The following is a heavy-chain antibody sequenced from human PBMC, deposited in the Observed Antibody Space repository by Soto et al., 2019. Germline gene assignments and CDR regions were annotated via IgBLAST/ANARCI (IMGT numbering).Heavy chain of an antibody. D-gene: IGHD3-3*02. CDR3: ARGAFHNYYVDS. Sequence: EVQLVESGGDSVQPGGSLRLSCAASGFTFSTYWMHWVRQAPGEGLVWVSRIKGDGSSTSSADCVEGRFTISRDNAKNTVYLHMNSLRADDTAVYYCARGAFHNYYVDSWGQGTLVTVSS. CDR2: IKGDGSST. J-gene: IGHJ4*02. V-gene: IGHV3-74*01. CDR1: GFTFSTYW.